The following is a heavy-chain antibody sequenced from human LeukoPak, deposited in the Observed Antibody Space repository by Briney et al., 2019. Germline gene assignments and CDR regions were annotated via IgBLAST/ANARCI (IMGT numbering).Heavy chain of an antibody. Sequence: GGSLRLSCAASGFTFSSYWMTWVRQAPGKGLEWVANIKQDGSEKYYVDSVKSRFTISRDNAKNSLSLQMNSLRAEGTAVYYCAREYSYDGPFDYWGQGTLVTVSS. D-gene: IGHD5-18*01. CDR2: IKQDGSEK. V-gene: IGHV3-7*01. CDR3: AREYSYDGPFDY. J-gene: IGHJ4*02. CDR1: GFTFSSYW.